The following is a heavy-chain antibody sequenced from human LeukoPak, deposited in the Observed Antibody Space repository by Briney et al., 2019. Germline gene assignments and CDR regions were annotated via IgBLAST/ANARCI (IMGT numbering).Heavy chain of an antibody. CDR3: ARDTSLAAAAGDY. V-gene: IGHV1-69*04. Sequence: ASVKVSCKASGGTFSSYAISWVRQAPGQGLEWMGRIIPILGIANYAQKFQGRVTITAVKSTSTAYMELSSLRSEDTAVYYCARDTSLAAAAGDYWGQGTLVTVSS. CDR2: IIPILGIA. CDR1: GGTFSSYA. J-gene: IGHJ4*02. D-gene: IGHD6-13*01.